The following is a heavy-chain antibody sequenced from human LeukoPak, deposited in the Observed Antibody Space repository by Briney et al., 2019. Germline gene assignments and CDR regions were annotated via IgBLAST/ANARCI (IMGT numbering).Heavy chain of an antibody. D-gene: IGHD5-18*01. CDR1: GFTVSSNY. Sequence: GGSLRLSCAASGFTVSSNYMSWVRQAPGKGLEWVSVIYSGGSTYYADSVKGRFTISRDNSKNTLYLQMNSLRAEDTAVYYCARDQYSYDWYFDLWGRGTLVTVSS. CDR2: IYSGGST. V-gene: IGHV3-53*01. J-gene: IGHJ2*01. CDR3: ARDQYSYDWYFDL.